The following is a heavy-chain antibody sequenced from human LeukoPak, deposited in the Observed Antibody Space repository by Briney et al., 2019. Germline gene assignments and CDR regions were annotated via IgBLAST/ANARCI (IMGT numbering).Heavy chain of an antibody. D-gene: IGHD3-10*01. CDR3: ARLSSGVHPDY. V-gene: IGHV4-39*01. Sequence: SETLSLTCAVSGDSISSSHYYWGWIRQPPWKGLEWIATFYYSGITYYNPSLRSRVTMSVDTSKNQFSLKVSSVTAADTAVYYCARLSSGVHPDYWGQGTLVTVSS. CDR1: GDSISSSHYY. CDR2: FYYSGIT. J-gene: IGHJ4*02.